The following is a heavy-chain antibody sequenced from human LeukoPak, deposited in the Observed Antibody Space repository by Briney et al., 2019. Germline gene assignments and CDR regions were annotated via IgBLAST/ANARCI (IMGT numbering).Heavy chain of an antibody. D-gene: IGHD6-25*01. V-gene: IGHV4-30-4*08. J-gene: IGHJ4*02. CDR2: IHHSGDT. CDR3: AAAFDY. CDR1: GDSINSGAYY. Sequence: SETLSLTCTVSGDSINSGAYYWSWIRQDPGKGLEYIGYIHHSGDTYYNPSLKSRVTISVDTSKNQFSLELNSVTAADTAVYYCAAAFDYWGQGILVTVSS.